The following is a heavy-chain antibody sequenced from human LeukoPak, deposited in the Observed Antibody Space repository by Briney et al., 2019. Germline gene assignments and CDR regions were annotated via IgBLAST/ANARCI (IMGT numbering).Heavy chain of an antibody. V-gene: IGHV3-72*01. CDR3: ARNSGSYPKGAFDI. CDR1: GFTFSDHY. J-gene: IGHJ3*02. CDR2: TRNKANSYTT. D-gene: IGHD1-26*01. Sequence: PGGSLRLSCAASGFTFSDHYMDWVRQAPGKGLEWVGRTRNKANSYTTEYAASVKGRFAISRDDSKNSLYLQMNSLKTEDTAVYYCARNSGSYPKGAFDIWGQGTMVTVSS.